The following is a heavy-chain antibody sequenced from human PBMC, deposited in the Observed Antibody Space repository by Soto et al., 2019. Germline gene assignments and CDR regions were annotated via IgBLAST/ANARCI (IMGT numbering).Heavy chain of an antibody. D-gene: IGHD4-17*01. V-gene: IGHV4-39*01. CDR2: IYYSGST. CDR1: GGSISRSSYY. J-gene: IGHJ4*02. Sequence: SETLSLTCTVSGGSISRSSYYWVLIRQPPGKGLEWIGSIYYSGSTYYNPSLKSRVTISVDTSKNQFSLKLSSVTAADTAVYYCARHGDDYGDYVSGYFDYWGQGTQVTVSS. CDR3: ARHGDDYGDYVSGYFDY.